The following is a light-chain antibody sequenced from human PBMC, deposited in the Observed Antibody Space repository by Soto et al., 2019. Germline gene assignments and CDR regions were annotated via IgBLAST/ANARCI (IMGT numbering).Light chain of an antibody. Sequence: AIQMTQSPSSLSASVGDRVTITCRASHGIRNDLGWYQQKPGKAPKLLIYAASSLQSGVPSRFSGSGSGTDFTLTVSSLQPEDFATYYCLQDYNYPRTFGGGTQVEIK. CDR3: LQDYNYPRT. CDR1: HGIRND. CDR2: AAS. J-gene: IGKJ4*01. V-gene: IGKV1-6*01.